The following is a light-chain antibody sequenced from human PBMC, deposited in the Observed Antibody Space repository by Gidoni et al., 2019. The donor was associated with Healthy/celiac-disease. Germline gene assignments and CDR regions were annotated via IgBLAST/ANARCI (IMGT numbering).Light chain of an antibody. CDR2: DAA. Sequence: THRAATECLSPGERATLSCRASQSVSSYLAWYQQKPGQAPRLLIYDAAKRATGIPDRFRVSGSGTDFTRSISRLEPEDIAVYYYQQGGNWPRVTFGPGTKVEIK. J-gene: IGKJ1*01. V-gene: IGKV3-11*01. CDR3: QQGGNWPRVT. CDR1: QSVSSY.